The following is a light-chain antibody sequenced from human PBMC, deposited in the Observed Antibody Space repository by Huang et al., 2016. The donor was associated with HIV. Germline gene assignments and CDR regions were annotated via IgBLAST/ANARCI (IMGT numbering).Light chain of an antibody. CDR1: RIVNITY. V-gene: IGKV3-20*01. CDR2: GAS. J-gene: IGKJ2*01. Sequence: DIVLTHSPATLSFSPGERATLSSRASRIVNITYLAGYQQKPGQAPRLLIHGASSRATGIPDRCSGRGSGTDFTLTVSRLEPEDFAGYYCQKYGGSLLTFGQGTKLEIK. CDR3: QKYGGSLLT.